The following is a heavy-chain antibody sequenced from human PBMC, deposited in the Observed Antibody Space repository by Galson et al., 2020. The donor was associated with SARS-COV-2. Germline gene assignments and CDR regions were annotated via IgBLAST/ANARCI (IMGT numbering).Heavy chain of an antibody. CDR2: IYSSGSA. D-gene: IGHD3-3*01. J-gene: IGHJ4*02. CDR1: GASVTGTTYY. V-gene: IGHV4-61*09. Sequence: SETLSLTCTVSGASVTGTTYYWNWMRQPAGKGLEWIGHIYSSGSANYNPSLKSRATISVDTSKSHFSLKLSSVTAADTAVYYCAGYDFWSASYSWGQGTLVTVS. CDR3: AGYDFWSASYS.